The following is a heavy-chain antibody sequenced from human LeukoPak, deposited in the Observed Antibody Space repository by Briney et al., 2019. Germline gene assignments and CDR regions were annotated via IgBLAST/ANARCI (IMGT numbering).Heavy chain of an antibody. V-gene: IGHV1-69*13. Sequence: SVKVSCKASGGTFSSYAISWVRQAPGQGLEWMGGIIPIFGTANYAQKFQGRVTITADESTSTAYMELRSLRSDDTAVYYCARSGLRITMILFDPWGQGTLVTVSS. J-gene: IGHJ5*02. D-gene: IGHD3-22*01. CDR3: ARSGLRITMILFDP. CDR2: IIPIFGTA. CDR1: GGTFSSYA.